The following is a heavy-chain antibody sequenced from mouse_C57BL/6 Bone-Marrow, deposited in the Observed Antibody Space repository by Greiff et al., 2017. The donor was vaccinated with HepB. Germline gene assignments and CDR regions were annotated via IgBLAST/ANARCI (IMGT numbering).Heavy chain of an antibody. CDR3: ARECAY. J-gene: IGHJ3*01. V-gene: IGHV3-6*01. CDR2: ISYDGSN. Sequence: VQLKESGPGLVKPSQSLSLTCSVPGYSITSGYYWNWIRQFPGNKLEWMGYISYDGSNNYNPSLKNRISITRDTSKNQFFLKLNSVTTEDTATYYCARECAYWGQGTLVTVSA. CDR1: GYSITSGYY.